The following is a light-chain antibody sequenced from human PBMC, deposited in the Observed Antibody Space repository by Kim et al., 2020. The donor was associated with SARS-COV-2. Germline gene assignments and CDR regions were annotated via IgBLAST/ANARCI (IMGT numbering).Light chain of an antibody. Sequence: DIQMTQSPSSLSASVGDRVTITCRTSQTLSNYLNWYQQRPGKAPRLLIYSASTFQSGVPSRFSGSGSGTDFTLTISSLQPEDSATYYCQQSYNVPRTFGQGTKLEI. J-gene: IGKJ2*01. CDR2: SAS. V-gene: IGKV1-39*01. CDR1: QTLSNY. CDR3: QQSYNVPRT.